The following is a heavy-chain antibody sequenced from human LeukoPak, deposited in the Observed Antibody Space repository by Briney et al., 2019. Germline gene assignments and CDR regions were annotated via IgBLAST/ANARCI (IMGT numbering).Heavy chain of an antibody. D-gene: IGHD3-16*01. CDR3: ARDVEGGTFDI. CDR2: IDQSGGRN. J-gene: IGHJ3*02. CDR1: GFTFSRFW. Sequence: GGSLRLSCGASGFTFSRFWMNWVRQAPGRGLEWVANIDQSGGRNNYVDSVKGRFTISRDNAKNSLFLEMSSLRADDTAVYFCARDVEGGTFDIWGQGTTVTVSS. V-gene: IGHV3-7*05.